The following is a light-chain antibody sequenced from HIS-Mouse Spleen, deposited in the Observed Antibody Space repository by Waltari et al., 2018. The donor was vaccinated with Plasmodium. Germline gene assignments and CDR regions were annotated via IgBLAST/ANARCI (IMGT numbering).Light chain of an antibody. J-gene: IGLJ3*02. CDR2: EDS. CDR3: YSTDGSSNHRV. CDR1: AFPIEY. Sequence: SYELTQPPSVSLSPGQTATITCSGAAFPIEYAYLYQQKSGQAPELVIYEDSKRPSGVPERFSGSKSGKMATLTICGAQVEDEADYYCYSTDGSSNHRVFGGGTKLTVL. V-gene: IGLV3-10*01.